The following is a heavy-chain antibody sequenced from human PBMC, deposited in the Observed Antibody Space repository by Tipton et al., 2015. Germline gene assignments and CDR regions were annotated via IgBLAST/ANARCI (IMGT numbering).Heavy chain of an antibody. Sequence: TLSLTCDVSGYSISSGYYWGWIRQPPGKGLEWIGGIFHRGDTNYNPSLKSRVTISLDTSKNQFSLKLNSVTAADTAVYYCARARGRHGGLFDSWGQGILVTVSS. CDR2: IFHRGDT. CDR3: ARARGRHGGLFDS. J-gene: IGHJ4*02. CDR1: GYSISSGYY. D-gene: IGHD4-23*01. V-gene: IGHV4-38-2*01.